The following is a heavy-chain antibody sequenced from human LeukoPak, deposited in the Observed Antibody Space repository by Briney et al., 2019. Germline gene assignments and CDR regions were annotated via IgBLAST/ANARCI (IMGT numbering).Heavy chain of an antibody. CDR3: ARENQFLDWSLDY. CDR1: GYTFNTHG. D-gene: IGHD2-21*01. CDR2: ISAHNGDT. J-gene: IGHJ4*02. Sequence: GASVKVSCKTSGYTFNTHGISWVRQVPGQGLEWMGWISAHNGDTNYTQKLQGRLTMTIDTFTSTSYMELRGLRSDDTAIYYCARENQFLDWSLDYWGQGTLVTVSS. V-gene: IGHV1-18*01.